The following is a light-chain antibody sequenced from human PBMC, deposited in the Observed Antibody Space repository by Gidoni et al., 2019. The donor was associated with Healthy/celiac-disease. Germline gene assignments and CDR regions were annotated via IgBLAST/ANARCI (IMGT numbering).Light chain of an antibody. CDR2: GAS. Sequence: EIVLTQSPGTLSLSPGERATLSCRASQSVSSSYLAWYQQKPGQAPRLLIYGASSRATGIPDRLSGRGSGTVFTLTISRLEPEDCAVYYCQQYGISPITFGQGTRLEIK. CDR3: QQYGISPIT. V-gene: IGKV3-20*01. CDR1: QSVSSSY. J-gene: IGKJ5*01.